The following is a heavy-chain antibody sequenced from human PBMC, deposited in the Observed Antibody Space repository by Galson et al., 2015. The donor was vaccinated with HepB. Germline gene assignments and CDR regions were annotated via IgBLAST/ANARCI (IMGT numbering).Heavy chain of an antibody. D-gene: IGHD2-15*01. Sequence: SVKVSCKASGYTFTTYTINWLRQAPGQGLEWMGWINTYIGTTKYAQKFQDRVTLTTDTSTNTAYMELRSLRSDDTAVYYCARGALVVVVDATQNNWFDPWGQGTLVTVSS. CDR1: GYTFTTYT. CDR2: INTYIGTT. J-gene: IGHJ5*02. V-gene: IGHV1-18*01. CDR3: ARGALVVVVDATQNNWFDP.